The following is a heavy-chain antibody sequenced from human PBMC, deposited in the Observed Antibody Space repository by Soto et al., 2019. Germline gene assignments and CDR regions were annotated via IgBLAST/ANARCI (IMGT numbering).Heavy chain of an antibody. Sequence: EVQLVESGGGLVQPGGSLTLSCAASGFTFSSYWMNWVRQAPGKGLEWVANIDQDGSTTDYVGSVTGRFTISRDNAKKSLYLQMNSLRAEDTALYYCASDLYSGTSDYWGQGTLVTVSS. CDR3: ASDLYSGTSDY. D-gene: IGHD1-26*01. CDR2: IDQDGSTT. J-gene: IGHJ4*02. CDR1: GFTFSSYW. V-gene: IGHV3-7*05.